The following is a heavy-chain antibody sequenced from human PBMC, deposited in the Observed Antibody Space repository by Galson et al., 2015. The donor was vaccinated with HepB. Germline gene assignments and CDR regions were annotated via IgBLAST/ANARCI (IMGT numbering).Heavy chain of an antibody. D-gene: IGHD2-15*01. CDR3: ARDVEARYSGGFDP. V-gene: IGHV3-21*01. Sequence: SLRLSCAASGFTFSSYSMNWVRQAPGKGLEWVSSISSSSSYIYYADSVKGRFTISRDNAKNSLYLQMNSLRAEDTAVYYCARDVEARYSGGFDPWGQGTLVTVSS. CDR1: GFTFSSYS. CDR2: ISSSSSYI. J-gene: IGHJ5*02.